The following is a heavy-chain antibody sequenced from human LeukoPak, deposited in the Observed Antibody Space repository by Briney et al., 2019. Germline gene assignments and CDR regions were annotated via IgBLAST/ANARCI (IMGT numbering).Heavy chain of an antibody. D-gene: IGHD2-2*01. Sequence: ASVKVSCKASGYTFTSYDINWVRQATGQGLEWMGGIIPIFGTPNYAQKFQGRVTITADESTSTAYMELSSLRSEDTAVYYCARRWGPLCSSASCYWRDWYFDLWGRGTLVTVSS. CDR1: GYTFTSYD. V-gene: IGHV1-69*13. J-gene: IGHJ2*01. CDR3: ARRWGPLCSSASCYWRDWYFDL. CDR2: IIPIFGTP.